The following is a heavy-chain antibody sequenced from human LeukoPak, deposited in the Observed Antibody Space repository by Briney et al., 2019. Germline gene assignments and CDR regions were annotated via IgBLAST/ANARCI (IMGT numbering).Heavy chain of an antibody. V-gene: IGHV3-13*01. J-gene: IGHJ4*02. Sequence: PGGSLSLSCEALGFTFRDSDMHWVRQATGKGLDWVSAFGTAGDTYYTGSVKGRFTISRENAKNSLYLQMNSLRAGDTAVYYCVRVAKERVGGVYYFDYWGQGTPVTVSS. CDR2: FGTAGDT. D-gene: IGHD1-1*01. CDR1: GFTFRDSD. CDR3: VRVAKERVGGVYYFDY.